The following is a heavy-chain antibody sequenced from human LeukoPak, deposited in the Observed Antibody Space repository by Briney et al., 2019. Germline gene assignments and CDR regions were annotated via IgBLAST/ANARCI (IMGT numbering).Heavy chain of an antibody. CDR1: GGSISTYY. V-gene: IGHV4-59*08. J-gene: IGHJ4*02. D-gene: IGHD4-23*01. Sequence: SETLSLTCTVSGGSISTYYWSWIRQPPGRGLEYIGFIHYSGSTNYNSSLKSRVTISVDTSKNQFSLKLSSVTAADTAVYYCASFSDYGGNFFDYWGQGTLVTVSS. CDR2: IHYSGST. CDR3: ASFSDYGGNFFDY.